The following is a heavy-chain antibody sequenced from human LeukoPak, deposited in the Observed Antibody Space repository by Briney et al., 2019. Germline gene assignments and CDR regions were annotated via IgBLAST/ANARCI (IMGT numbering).Heavy chain of an antibody. CDR2: LVYDERI. D-gene: IGHD6-19*01. CDR3: ARDLSAAFDF. Sequence: GGSLRLSCAASGFPFSSYGMHWVRQAPGKGLEWVARLVYDERIDYANSVKGRFSISRDNSKNTLFLDMSDLRVEDPAVYYCARDLSAAFDFWGQGVLVTVSS. CDR1: GFPFSSYG. J-gene: IGHJ4*02. V-gene: IGHV3-33*01.